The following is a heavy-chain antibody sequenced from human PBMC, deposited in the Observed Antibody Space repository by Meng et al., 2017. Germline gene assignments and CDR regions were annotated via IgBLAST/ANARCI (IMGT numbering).Heavy chain of an antibody. CDR2: IIPIFGTA. CDR1: GGTFSSYA. Sequence: GEVVQLGAEVKKPGSSVKVSGKPSGGTFSSYAISWVRQAPGQGLEWMGGIIPIFGTANYAQKFQGRVTITADKSTSTAYMELSSLRSEDTAVYYCARDGVGATEGYFDYWGQGTLVTVSS. J-gene: IGHJ4*02. V-gene: IGHV1-69*06. CDR3: ARDGVGATEGYFDY. D-gene: IGHD1-26*01.